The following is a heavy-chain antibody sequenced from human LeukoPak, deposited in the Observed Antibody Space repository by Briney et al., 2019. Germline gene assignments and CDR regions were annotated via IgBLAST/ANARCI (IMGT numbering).Heavy chain of an antibody. D-gene: IGHD6-13*01. V-gene: IGHV3-74*01. CDR1: RFTFSNYW. Sequence: GGSLRLSCAASRFTFSNYWMHWVRHAPGKGLVWVSRINSDGSSISYADSVKGRFTISRDNAKNTLYLQMNSLRAEDTSVYYCARRAAALGAFDYWGQGTLVTVSS. CDR3: ARRAAALGAFDY. J-gene: IGHJ4*02. CDR2: INSDGSSI.